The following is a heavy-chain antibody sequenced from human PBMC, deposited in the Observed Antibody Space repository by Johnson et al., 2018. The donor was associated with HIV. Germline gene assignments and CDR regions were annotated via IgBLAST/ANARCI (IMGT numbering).Heavy chain of an antibody. CDR3: ARGTRMNGVDAFDI. J-gene: IGHJ3*02. CDR1: GFTFGDYA. Sequence: VQLVESGGGLVQPGRSLRLSCTASGFTFGDYAMSWFRQAPGKGLEWVSVIYSGGSTYYADSVKGRFTISRDNSKNTLYLQMNSLRAEDTAVYYCARGTRMNGVDAFDIWGQGTMVTVSS. D-gene: IGHD1-1*01. V-gene: IGHV3-66*01. CDR2: IYSGGST.